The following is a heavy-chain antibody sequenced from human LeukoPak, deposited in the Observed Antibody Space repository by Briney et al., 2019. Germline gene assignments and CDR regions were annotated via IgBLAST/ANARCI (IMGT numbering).Heavy chain of an antibody. CDR1: GYTFTSYG. V-gene: IGHV1-18*01. Sequence: ASVKVSCKASGYTFTSYGISWVRQAPGQGLEWMGWISAYNGYTHYAQRLQGRVTMTTDTSTSTAYMELKSLGSDDTAVYYRARDSLTTVIDFYYYGMDVWGQGTTVTVSS. J-gene: IGHJ6*02. CDR2: ISAYNGYT. D-gene: IGHD4-17*01. CDR3: ARDSLTTVIDFYYYGMDV.